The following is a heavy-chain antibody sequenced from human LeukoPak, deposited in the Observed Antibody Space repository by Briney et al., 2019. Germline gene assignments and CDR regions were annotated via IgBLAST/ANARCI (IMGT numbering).Heavy chain of an antibody. CDR1: GFTFDDYA. D-gene: IGHD3-22*01. CDR3: AKVAVQYYDSSGMNEVGGY. Sequence: GGSLRLSCAASGFTFDDYAMHWVRQAPGKGLEWVSFISGGGGSTYYADSVKGRFTISRDNSKNSLYLQMNSLRTEDTALYYCAKVAVQYYDSSGMNEVGGYWGQGTLVTVSS. CDR2: ISGGGGST. V-gene: IGHV3-43*02. J-gene: IGHJ4*02.